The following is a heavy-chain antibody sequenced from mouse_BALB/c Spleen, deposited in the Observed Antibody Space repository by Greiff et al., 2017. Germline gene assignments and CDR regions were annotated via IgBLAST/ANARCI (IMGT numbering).Heavy chain of an antibody. V-gene: IGHV5-12-1*01. CDR1: GFAFSSYD. J-gene: IGHJ2*01. D-gene: IGHD1-1*02. CDR2: ISSGGGST. CDR3: ARHGWDYFDY. Sequence: DVMLVESGGGLVKPGGSLKLSCAASGFAFSSYDMSWVRQTPEKRLEWVAYISSGGGSTYYPDTVKGRFTISRDNAKNTLYLQMSSLKSEDTAMYYCARHGWDYFDYWGQGTTLTVSS.